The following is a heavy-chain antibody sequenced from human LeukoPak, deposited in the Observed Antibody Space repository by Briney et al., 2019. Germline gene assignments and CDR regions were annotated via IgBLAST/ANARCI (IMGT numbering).Heavy chain of an antibody. CDR1: GFTFSRYS. Sequence: GGSLRLSCAASGFTFSRYSMNWVRQAPGKGLEWISYISSSSGTIYYADSVKGRFTISRDNAKNTLYLQLNSLRAEDTAVYYCARAPDISGYYFDYWGQGTLVTASS. J-gene: IGHJ4*02. D-gene: IGHD3-22*01. V-gene: IGHV3-48*04. CDR3: ARAPDISGYYFDY. CDR2: ISSSSGTI.